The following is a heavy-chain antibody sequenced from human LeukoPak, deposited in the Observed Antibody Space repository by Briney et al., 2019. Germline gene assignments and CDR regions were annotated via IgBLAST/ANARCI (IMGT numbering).Heavy chain of an antibody. J-gene: IGHJ4*02. D-gene: IGHD3-10*01. Sequence: ASVKVSCKASGYTFTSYAMNWVRQAPGQGLEWMGWVNTNTGNPTYAQGFTGRFVFSLDTSVSTAYLQISSLKAEDTAVYYCARESPDYYGSLAAFDIWGQGTLVTVSS. V-gene: IGHV7-4-1*02. CDR2: VNTNTGNP. CDR3: ARESPDYYGSLAAFDI. CDR1: GYTFTSYA.